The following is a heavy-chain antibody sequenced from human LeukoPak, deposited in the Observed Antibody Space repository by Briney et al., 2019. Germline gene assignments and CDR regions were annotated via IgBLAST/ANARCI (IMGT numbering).Heavy chain of an antibody. CDR2: SYHGGST. Sequence: PSETLSLTCDVSGDSMSSSRFSWSWIRQTPGKGLEWIGYSYHGGSTHYNPSLKSRVTISVDRSKKQFSLNLNSVTAADTAVYYCARMVADVTRWFDPWGQGILVTVSS. CDR3: ARMVADVTRWFDP. CDR1: GDSMSSSRFS. J-gene: IGHJ5*02. V-gene: IGHV4-30-2*01. D-gene: IGHD6-19*01.